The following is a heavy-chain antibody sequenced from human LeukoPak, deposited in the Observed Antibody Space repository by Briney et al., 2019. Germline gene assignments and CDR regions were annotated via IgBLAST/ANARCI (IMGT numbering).Heavy chain of an antibody. D-gene: IGHD1-7*01. J-gene: IGHJ4*02. Sequence: GGSLRLSCAASGFTFSSDWMSWVRQAPGEGLEWVANIKQDGSEKYYVDSVKGRFTISRDNAKNSLYLQMNSLRAEDTAVYYCARSRLNYDYWGQGTLVTVSS. CDR2: IKQDGSEK. CDR1: GFTFSSDW. CDR3: ARSRLNYDY. V-gene: IGHV3-7*01.